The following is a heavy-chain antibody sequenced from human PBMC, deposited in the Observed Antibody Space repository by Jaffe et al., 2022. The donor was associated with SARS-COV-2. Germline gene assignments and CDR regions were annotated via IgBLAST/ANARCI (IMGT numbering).Heavy chain of an antibody. Sequence: QVQLVQSGAEVKKPGSSVKVSCKASGGTFSSYIISWVRQAPGQGLEWMGEIIPIFGTANYAQNFQGRVSITADASTSTAHMELSSLRSGDTAVYYCAKTTTTAGSFYYYGMDVWGQGTTVTVSS. CDR2: IIPIFGTA. CDR3: AKTTTTAGSFYYYGMDV. J-gene: IGHJ6*02. V-gene: IGHV1-69*01. CDR1: GGTFSSYI. D-gene: IGHD1-26*01.